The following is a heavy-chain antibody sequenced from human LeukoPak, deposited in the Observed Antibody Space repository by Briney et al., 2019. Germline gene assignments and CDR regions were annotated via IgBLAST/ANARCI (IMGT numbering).Heavy chain of an antibody. V-gene: IGHV4-39*01. D-gene: IGHD3-22*01. CDR3: ARLSGDYYDSSGYYYAFDY. J-gene: IGHJ4*02. CDR1: GGSISSSSYY. Sequence: KPSETLSLTCTVSGGSISSSSYYWGWIRQPPGKGLEWIGSIYYSGSTHYNPSLKSRVTISVDTSKNQFSLKLSSVTAADTAVYYCARLSGDYYDSSGYYYAFDYWGQGTLVTVSS. CDR2: IYYSGST.